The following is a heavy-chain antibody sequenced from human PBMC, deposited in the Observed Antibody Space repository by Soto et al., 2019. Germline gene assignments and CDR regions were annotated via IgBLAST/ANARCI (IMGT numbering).Heavy chain of an antibody. D-gene: IGHD2-2*01. V-gene: IGHV3-11*01. CDR1: GFTFSDYY. J-gene: IGHJ4*02. CDR3: ARDFDLGYCSSTSCYGFDY. CDR2: ISSSGSTI. Sequence: GGSLRLSCAASGFTFSDYYMSWIRQAPGKGLEWVSYISSSGSTIYYADSVKGRFTISRDNAKNSLYLQMNSLRAEDTAVYYCARDFDLGYCSSTSCYGFDYWGQGTLVTVSS.